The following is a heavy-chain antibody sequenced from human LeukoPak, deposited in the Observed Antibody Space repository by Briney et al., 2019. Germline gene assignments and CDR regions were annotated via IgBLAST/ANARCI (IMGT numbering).Heavy chain of an antibody. D-gene: IGHD4-17*01. CDR1: GFTFSSYA. CDR2: ISYDGSNK. CDR3: ARVDYGDYSAVDY. V-gene: IGHV3-30*01. Sequence: GGSLRLSCAASGFTFSSYAMHWVRQAPGKGLEWVAVISYDGSNKYYADSVKGRFTISRDNSKNTLYLQTNSLRAEDTAVYYCARVDYGDYSAVDYWGQGTLVTVSS. J-gene: IGHJ4*02.